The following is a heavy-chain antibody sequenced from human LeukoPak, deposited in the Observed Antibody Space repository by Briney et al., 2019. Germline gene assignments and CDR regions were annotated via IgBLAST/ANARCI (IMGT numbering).Heavy chain of an antibody. CDR3: ARDIVVVPAAIVDWFDP. CDR1: GGSFSGYY. Sequence: SETLSLTCAVYGGSFSGYYWSWIRQPPGKGLEWIGEINHSGSTNYNPSLKSRVTISVDTSKNQFSLKLSSVTAADTAVYYCARDIVVVPAAIVDWFDPWGQGTLVTVSS. J-gene: IGHJ5*02. CDR2: INHSGST. D-gene: IGHD2-2*02. V-gene: IGHV4-34*01.